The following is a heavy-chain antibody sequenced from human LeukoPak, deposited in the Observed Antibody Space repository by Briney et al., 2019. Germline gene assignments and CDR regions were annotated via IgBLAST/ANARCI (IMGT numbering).Heavy chain of an antibody. V-gene: IGHV3-30*03. CDR3: ARDLPRGDIVVVPALL. CDR2: ISYDGSNK. J-gene: IGHJ4*02. CDR1: GFTFSSYG. D-gene: IGHD2-2*01. Sequence: GRSLRLSCAASGFTFSSYGMHWVRQAPGKGLEWVAVISYDGSNKYYADSVKGRFTISRDNSKNTLYLQMNSLRAEDTAVYYCARDLPRGDIVVVPALLWGQGTLVTVSS.